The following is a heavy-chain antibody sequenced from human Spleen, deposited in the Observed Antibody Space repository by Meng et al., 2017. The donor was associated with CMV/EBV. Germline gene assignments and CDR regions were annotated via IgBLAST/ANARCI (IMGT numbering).Heavy chain of an antibody. V-gene: IGHV4-34*01. CDR3: ARGGQWRIRWPTDY. CDR2: INHSGST. CDR1: GGSFSGYY. D-gene: IGHD6-19*01. J-gene: IGHJ4*02. Sequence: VPQRQWGAGLLKPSETLSLTCAVYGGSFSGYYWSWIRQPPGKGLEWIGEINHSGSTNYNPSLKSRVTISVDTSKNQFSLKLSSVTAADTAVYYCARGGQWRIRWPTDYWGQGTLVTVSS.